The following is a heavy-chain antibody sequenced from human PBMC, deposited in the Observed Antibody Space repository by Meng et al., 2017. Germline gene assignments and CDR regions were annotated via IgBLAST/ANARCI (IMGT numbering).Heavy chain of an antibody. CDR2: IDPKSDNT. CDR1: GYTFAAYW. CDR3: ARDEDISAAGYLLGDF. V-gene: IGHV1-2*06. D-gene: IGHD6-13*01. J-gene: IGHJ4*02. Sequence: QGQVSQSGPEVKMPGASVKVSCKSSGYTFAAYWIQWVRQAPGQGLEWMGRIDPKSDNTHYAQKFQGRVTMTRDTSISTAYMELSGLRSDDTAVYYCARDEDISAAGYLLGDFWGQGTLVTVSS.